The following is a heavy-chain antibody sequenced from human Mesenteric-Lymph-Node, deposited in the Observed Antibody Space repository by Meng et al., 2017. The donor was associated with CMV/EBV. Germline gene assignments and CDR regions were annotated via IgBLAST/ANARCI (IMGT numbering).Heavy chain of an antibody. Sequence: GGSLRLSCAASRFTFSSYWMSWVRQAPGKGLEWVANIKQDGSEKYYVDSVKGRFTISRDNAKNSLYLQMNSLRAEDTAVYYCARDPPRYGMDVWGQGTTVTVSS. CDR1: RFTFSSYW. J-gene: IGHJ6*02. CDR2: IKQDGSEK. CDR3: ARDPPRYGMDV. V-gene: IGHV3-7*01.